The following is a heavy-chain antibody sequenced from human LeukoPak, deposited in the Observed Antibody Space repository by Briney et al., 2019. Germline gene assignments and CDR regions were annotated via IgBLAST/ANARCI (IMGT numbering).Heavy chain of an antibody. V-gene: IGHV3-23*05. CDR3: AKSMSTVTTSPF. J-gene: IGHJ4*02. D-gene: IGHD4-17*01. CDR2: MDSSGSNN. Sequence: GVPLTLFCAASGFTVISYAMSWVRQAPGKGLEWVSNMDSSGSNNHYKDSVRGPFTIPRDNYKNTLYLKNNSPSAGDPAVYYCAKSMSTVTTSPFWGQGTLVTVSS. CDR1: GFTVISYA.